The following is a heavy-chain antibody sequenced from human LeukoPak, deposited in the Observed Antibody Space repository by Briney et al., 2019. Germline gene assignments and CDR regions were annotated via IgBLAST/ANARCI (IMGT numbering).Heavy chain of an antibody. D-gene: IGHD1/OR15-1a*01. CDR3: ARDPRNKGFDP. V-gene: IGHV3-74*01. CDR1: GFTFSNYY. Sequence: GGSLRLSCAASGFTFSNYYMHWVRQVPGKGLVWVSRINSDGSSTTYADSVKGRFTISRDNAKNTLYLEMNSLRVEDTAVYYCARDPRNKGFDPWGQGTLVTVSS. CDR2: INSDGSST. J-gene: IGHJ5*02.